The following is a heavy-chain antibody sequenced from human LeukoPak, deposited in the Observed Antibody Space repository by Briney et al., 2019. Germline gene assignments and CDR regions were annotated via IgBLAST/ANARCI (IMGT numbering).Heavy chain of an antibody. D-gene: IGHD6-19*01. V-gene: IGHV3-30*03. CDR2: ISHEGSRK. CDR3: ARDNRIGFFDY. Sequence: GGSLRLSCAASGFTLSDSAIHWVRQAPGKGLEWVAVISHEGSRKSYADSVKGRFTISRDNAKNTLDLQMNSQRAEDTAVYYCARDNRIGFFDYWGQGTLVTVSS. J-gene: IGHJ4*02. CDR1: GFTLSDSA.